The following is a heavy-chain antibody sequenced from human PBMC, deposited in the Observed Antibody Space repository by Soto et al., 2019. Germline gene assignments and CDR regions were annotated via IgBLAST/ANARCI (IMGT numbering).Heavy chain of an antibody. CDR3: ARGVVIAANQALHADY. J-gene: IGHJ4*02. Sequence: ASVKVSCKASGYTFTNSAIHWVRQAPGQTLEWMGWINVGNGNTKYSQKFQGRVTITRDTSASTAYLELSSLISEDTAVYYCARGVVIAANQALHADYSGRGTLVTVSS. CDR1: GYTFTNSA. V-gene: IGHV1-3*01. D-gene: IGHD2-15*01. CDR2: INVGNGNT.